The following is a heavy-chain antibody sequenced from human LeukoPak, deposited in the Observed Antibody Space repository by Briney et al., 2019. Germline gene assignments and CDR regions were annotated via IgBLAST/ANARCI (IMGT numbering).Heavy chain of an antibody. CDR1: GGSMNNHY. D-gene: IGHD4-17*01. CDR2: ISDSGST. Sequence: SETLSLTCTVSGGSMNNHYWSWIRQAPGKGLEWIGYISDSGSTNYNPSLGSRVTISVDTSKNQFSLKLTSVTAADTALYYCARYDYGDCWFDPWGQGTLVTVSS. J-gene: IGHJ5*02. CDR3: ARYDYGDCWFDP. V-gene: IGHV4-59*11.